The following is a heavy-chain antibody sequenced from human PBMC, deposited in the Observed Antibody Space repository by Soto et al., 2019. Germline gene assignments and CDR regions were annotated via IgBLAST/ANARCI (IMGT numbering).Heavy chain of an antibody. D-gene: IGHD2-2*01. Sequence: QVQLQESGPGLVKPSQTLSLTCTVSGDSINIGGYYWSWIRQHPGKGLEWIGYIFYSGNTYYNPSLKIRIAVSVDTSRNQFSLWLSSVTAADIAVYYCARSFHSTSWIFDYLSQGTLVTVSS. CDR3: ARSFHSTSWIFDY. V-gene: IGHV4-31*03. J-gene: IGHJ4*01. CDR1: GDSINIGGYY. CDR2: IFYSGNT.